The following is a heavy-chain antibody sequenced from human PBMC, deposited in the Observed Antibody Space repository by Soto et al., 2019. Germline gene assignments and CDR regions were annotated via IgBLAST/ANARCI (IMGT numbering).Heavy chain of an antibody. J-gene: IGHJ6*02. V-gene: IGHV1-69*13. CDR1: GGTFSSYA. CDR3: ATQDSGYSYGYAHLYYYYGMDV. D-gene: IGHD5-18*01. CDR2: IIPIFGTA. Sequence: SVKVSCKASGGTFSSYAISWVRQAPGQGLEWMGGIIPIFGTANYAQKFQGRVTITADESTSTAYMELSSLRSEDTAVYYCATQDSGYSYGYAHLYYYYGMDVWGQGTTVTVSS.